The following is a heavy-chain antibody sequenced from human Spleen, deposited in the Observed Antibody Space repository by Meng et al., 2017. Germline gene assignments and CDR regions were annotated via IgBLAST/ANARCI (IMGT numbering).Heavy chain of an antibody. CDR1: GYTLTTHY. D-gene: IGHD4-23*01. CDR3: AREFHGGWWDY. J-gene: IGHJ4*02. Sequence: QVQLVQSGAEVEKPGAPVKLSCEASGYTLTTHYIHWVRQAPGQGLEWMGLINPSNGDTTFAQNFQGRVTMTRDTSTSTVYMELNSLTFEDTSMYFCAREFHGGWWDYWGQGSLVTVSS. V-gene: IGHV1-46*01. CDR2: INPSNGDT.